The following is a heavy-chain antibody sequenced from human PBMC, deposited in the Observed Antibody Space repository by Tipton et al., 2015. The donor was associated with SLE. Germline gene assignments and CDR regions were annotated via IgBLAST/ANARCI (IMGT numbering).Heavy chain of an antibody. D-gene: IGHD3-3*01. V-gene: IGHV3-21*01. Sequence: GSLRLSCAASGFTFSSYSMNWVRQAPGKGLEWVSSISSSSSYIYYADSVKGRFTISRDNAKNSLYLEMNSLRADDTAVYYCAREGVAGSFDFWGQGTLVTVSS. CDR3: AREGVAGSFDF. CDR2: ISSSSSYI. J-gene: IGHJ4*02. CDR1: GFTFSSYS.